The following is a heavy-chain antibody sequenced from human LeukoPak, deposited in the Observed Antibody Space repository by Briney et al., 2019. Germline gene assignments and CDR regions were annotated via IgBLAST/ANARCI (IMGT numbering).Heavy chain of an antibody. CDR3: ARGTYSSSKHDAFDI. CDR1: GGSISSYY. D-gene: IGHD6-13*01. J-gene: IGHJ3*02. V-gene: IGHV4-59*12. CDR2: IYHSGST. Sequence: SETLSLTCTVSGGSISSYYWSWIRQPPGKGLEWIGYIYHSGSTYYNPSLKSRVTISVDRSKNQFSLKLSSVTAADTAVYYCARGTYSSSKHDAFDIWGQGTMVTVSS.